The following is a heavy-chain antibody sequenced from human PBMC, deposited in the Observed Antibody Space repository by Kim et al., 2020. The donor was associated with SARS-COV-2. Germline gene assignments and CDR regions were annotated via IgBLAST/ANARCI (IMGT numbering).Heavy chain of an antibody. CDR2: ISAYNGNT. J-gene: IGHJ5*02. CDR1: GYTFTSYG. Sequence: ASVKVSCKASGYTFTSYGISWVRQAPGQGLEWMGWISAYNGNTNYAQKLQGRVTMTTDTSTSTAYMELRSLRSDDTAVYYCARAQDSNFGWLRQGGWFDPWGQGTLVTVSS. D-gene: IGHD5-12*01. V-gene: IGHV1-18*01. CDR3: ARAQDSNFGWLRQGGWFDP.